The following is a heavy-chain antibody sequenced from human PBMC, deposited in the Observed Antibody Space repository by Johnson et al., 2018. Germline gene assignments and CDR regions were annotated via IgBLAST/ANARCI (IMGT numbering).Heavy chain of an antibody. V-gene: IGHV4-59*01. CDR3: ARVHSGTKVSAFDI. Sequence: QVQLQESGPGLVKPSETLSLTCTVSGGSISSYYWSWIRQPPGKGLAWIGYIYYSGSTNHNPSLKRRVTISVATSKNQFSLKLSLVTAADTAVYYCARVHSGTKVSAFDIWGQGTMVTVSS. CDR1: GGSISSYY. CDR2: IYYSGST. J-gene: IGHJ3*02. D-gene: IGHD1-26*01.